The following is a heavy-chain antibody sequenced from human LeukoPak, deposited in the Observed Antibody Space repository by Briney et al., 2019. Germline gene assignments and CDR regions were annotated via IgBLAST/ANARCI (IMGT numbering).Heavy chain of an antibody. CDR3: ARENYDFWSDIVDAFDI. CDR2: ISGSGGST. CDR1: GFTFSSYA. J-gene: IGHJ3*02. D-gene: IGHD3-3*01. Sequence: PGGSLRLSCAASGFTFSSYAMSWVRQAPGKGLEWVSAISGSGGSTYYADSVKGRFTISRDNSKNTLYLQMNSLRAEDTAVYYCARENYDFWSDIVDAFDIWGQGTMVTVSS. V-gene: IGHV3-23*01.